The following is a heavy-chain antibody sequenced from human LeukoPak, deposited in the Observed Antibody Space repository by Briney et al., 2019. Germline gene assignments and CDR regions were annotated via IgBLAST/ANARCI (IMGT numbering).Heavy chain of an antibody. CDR1: GGSISSGGYY. CDR2: IYYSGST. CDR3: ARHSYSHGYGDY. V-gene: IGHV4-39*01. D-gene: IGHD5-18*01. Sequence: PSETLSLTCTVSGGSISSGGYYWSWIRQHPGKGLEWIGYIYYSGSTYYNPSLKSRVSTSVDTSKNQFSLKLSSVTAADTAVYYCARHSYSHGYGDYWGQGTLVTVSS. J-gene: IGHJ4*02.